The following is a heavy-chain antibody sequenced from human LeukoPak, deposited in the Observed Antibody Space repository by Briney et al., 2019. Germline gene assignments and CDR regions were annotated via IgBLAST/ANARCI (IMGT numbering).Heavy chain of an antibody. J-gene: IGHJ4*02. CDR2: ISGSGGST. V-gene: IGHV3-23*01. CDR3: AKGTNWFGVITPNPQPFDY. D-gene: IGHD3-10*01. Sequence: QAGGSLRLSCAASGFTFSSYAMSWVRQAPGKGLEWVSAISGSGGSTYYADSVKGRFTISRDNSKNTLYLQMNSLRAEDTAVYYCAKGTNWFGVITPNPQPFDYWGQGTLVTVSS. CDR1: GFTFSSYA.